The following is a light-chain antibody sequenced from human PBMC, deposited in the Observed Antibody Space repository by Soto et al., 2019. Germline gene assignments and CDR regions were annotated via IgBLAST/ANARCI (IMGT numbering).Light chain of an antibody. Sequence: DIQMAQYPPSLSASVGDRVTITCRASQGISSDLVWYQQKPGKVPKLLIYAASTLQSGVPSRFSGSGSGTDFTLTISGLQPEDVATYYCQKYRTWTFGQGTKVEIK. CDR1: QGISSD. CDR3: QKYRTWT. J-gene: IGKJ1*01. V-gene: IGKV1-27*01. CDR2: AAS.